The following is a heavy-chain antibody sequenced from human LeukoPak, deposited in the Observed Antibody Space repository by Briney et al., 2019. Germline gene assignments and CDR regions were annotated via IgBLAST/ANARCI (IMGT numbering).Heavy chain of an antibody. V-gene: IGHV3-23*01. CDR2: ISGSGGST. CDR3: AKGHGIAARPRQFDY. CDR1: GFTFSSYA. D-gene: IGHD6-6*01. Sequence: GGSLRLSCAASGFTFSSYAMSWVRQAPGKGLEWVSAISGSGGSTYHADSVKGRFTISRDNSKNTLYLQMNSLRAEDTAVYYCAKGHGIAARPRQFDYWGQGTLVTVSS. J-gene: IGHJ4*02.